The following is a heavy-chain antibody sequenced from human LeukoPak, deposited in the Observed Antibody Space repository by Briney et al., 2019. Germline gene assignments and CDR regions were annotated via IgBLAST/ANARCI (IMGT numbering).Heavy chain of an antibody. V-gene: IGHV5-51*01. D-gene: IGHD1-26*01. CDR1: GSSFTCYW. CDR2: IYPGDSDT. J-gene: IGHJ3*02. Sequence: GESLQISCKGSGSSFTCYWIGWVRQLPGKGMEWMGIIYPGDSDTRYSPSFQGQVTISADNSISTAYLQWSSVKASDTAMYYCARQKEPSDAFDIWGQGTMVTVSS. CDR3: ARQKEPSDAFDI.